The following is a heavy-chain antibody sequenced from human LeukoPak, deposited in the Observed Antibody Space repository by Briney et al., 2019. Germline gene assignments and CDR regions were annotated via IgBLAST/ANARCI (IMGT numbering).Heavy chain of an antibody. J-gene: IGHJ4*02. V-gene: IGHV1-3*03. CDR1: GYTFTSYA. Sequence: ASVKVSCKASGYTFTSYAMHWVRQAPGQRLEWMGWINAGNGNTKYSQEFQGRVTITRDTSASTAYMELSSLRSEDMAVYYCARGGLTIFGVVITRQHFDYWGQGTLVTVSS. D-gene: IGHD3-3*01. CDR3: ARGGLTIFGVVITRQHFDY. CDR2: INAGNGNT.